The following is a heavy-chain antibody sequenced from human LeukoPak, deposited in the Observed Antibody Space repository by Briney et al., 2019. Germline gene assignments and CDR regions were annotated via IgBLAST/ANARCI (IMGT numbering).Heavy chain of an antibody. J-gene: IGHJ3*01. D-gene: IGHD3-16*01. CDR2: IKYDGSER. V-gene: IGHV3-7*01. CDR1: GFTFRNSW. CDR3: GRIREGGGVVL. Sequence: GGSLRLSCAASGFTFRNSWMSWVRQAPGKGPEWVANIKYDGSERNYVDSVKGRFTISRGKAKITLYLQLNSLRAQDTAVYYCGRIREGGGVVLWGLGTMVIVSS.